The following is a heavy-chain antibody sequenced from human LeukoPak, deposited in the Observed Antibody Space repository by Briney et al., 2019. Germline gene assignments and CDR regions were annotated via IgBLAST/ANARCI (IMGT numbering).Heavy chain of an antibody. V-gene: IGHV4-59*01. Sequence: SETLSLTCTVSGGSISSYYWSWIRQPPGKGLEWIGYIYYSGSTNYNPSLESRVTISVDTSKNQFSLKLSSVTAADTAVYYCATSGGDSTPDYYYYGMDVWGQGTTVTVSS. J-gene: IGHJ6*02. CDR2: IYYSGST. CDR3: ATSGGDSTPDYYYYGMDV. CDR1: GGSISSYY. D-gene: IGHD2-21*02.